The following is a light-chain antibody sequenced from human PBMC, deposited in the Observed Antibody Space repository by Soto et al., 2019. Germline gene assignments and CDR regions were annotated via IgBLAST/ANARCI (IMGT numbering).Light chain of an antibody. CDR1: SSDVGGYNS. Sequence: QSVLTQPPSASGSPGQSVTISCTGTSSDVGGYNSVSWYQQHPGKAPKLMIYEVSERPSGVPDRFSGAKSGSTASLTVSGPQAEDEAEYYCSSYAGSNNLFGGGTKLTVL. CDR2: EVS. CDR3: SSYAGSNNL. V-gene: IGLV2-8*01. J-gene: IGLJ2*01.